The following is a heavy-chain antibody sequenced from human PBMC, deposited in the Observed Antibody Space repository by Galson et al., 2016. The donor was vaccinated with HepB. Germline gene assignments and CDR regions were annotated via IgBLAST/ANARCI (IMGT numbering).Heavy chain of an antibody. CDR1: GFTFTKFW. CDR2: VNTDGSVT. D-gene: IGHD6-13*01. V-gene: IGHV3-74*01. CDR3: AGGASSWAAS. Sequence: SLRLSCAASGFTFTKFWMHWVRQAPGKGLVWVSRVNTDGSVTDHADSVKGRFTISRDNAKNTLYLQMNSLTVDDTAVYYCAGGASSWAASRGQGTLVTVSP. J-gene: IGHJ4*02.